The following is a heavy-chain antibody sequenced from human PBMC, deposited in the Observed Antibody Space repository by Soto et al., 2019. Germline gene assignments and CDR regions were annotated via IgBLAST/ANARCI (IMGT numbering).Heavy chain of an antibody. CDR3: ARDRGYCSGGSCYWALYYFDY. CDR1: VYSFTSYA. Sequence: XSVKGSCKASVYSFTSYAMHWVRQAPGQSLEWMGWINAGNGNTKYSQKFQGRVTITRDTSASTAYMELSSLRSEDTAVYYCARDRGYCSGGSCYWALYYFDYWGQGTLVTVSS. J-gene: IGHJ4*02. V-gene: IGHV1-3*01. CDR2: INAGNGNT. D-gene: IGHD2-15*01.